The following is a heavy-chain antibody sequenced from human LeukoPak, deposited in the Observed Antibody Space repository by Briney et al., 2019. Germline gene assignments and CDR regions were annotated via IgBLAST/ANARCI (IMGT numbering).Heavy chain of an antibody. CDR2: INAGSGDT. CDR3: ARDPRGSGWFEYFQH. Sequence: ASVKVSCKASGYTFTSYAMHWVRQAPGQRPEWMGWINAGSGDTKYSQKFQGRVTITRDTSASTVYMQLSSLRSEDTAIYYCARDPRGSGWFEYFQHWGQGTLVTVSS. D-gene: IGHD6-19*01. CDR1: GYTFTSYA. J-gene: IGHJ1*01. V-gene: IGHV1-3*01.